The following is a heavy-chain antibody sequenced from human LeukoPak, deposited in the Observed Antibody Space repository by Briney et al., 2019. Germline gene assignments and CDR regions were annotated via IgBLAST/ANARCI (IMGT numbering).Heavy chain of an antibody. V-gene: IGHV4-38-2*02. Sequence: SETLSLTCTVSGYSISSGYYWCWIRQPPGKGLEWSGSIYHSGSTYYNPSLKSRVTISVDTSKNQFSLKLSSVTAADTAVYYCARGIAAAGTNWFDPWGQGTLVTVSS. J-gene: IGHJ5*02. CDR1: GYSISSGYY. CDR2: IYHSGST. D-gene: IGHD6-13*01. CDR3: ARGIAAAGTNWFDP.